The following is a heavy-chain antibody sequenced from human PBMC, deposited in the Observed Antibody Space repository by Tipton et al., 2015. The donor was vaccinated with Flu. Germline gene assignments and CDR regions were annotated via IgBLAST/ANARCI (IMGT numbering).Heavy chain of an antibody. CDR3: ARNLEWLLSPYYFDY. CDR2: IYPSGNT. CDR1: GYSISSGYY. Sequence: GLVKPSETLSLTCVVSGYSISSGYYWGWIRQPPEKGLEWIGNIYPSGNTYYNPSLKSRVTISVDTSKNLFSLKLSSVTVADTAVYYWARNLEWLLSPYYFDYWGQGTLVTVSS. V-gene: IGHV4-38-2*01. J-gene: IGHJ4*02. D-gene: IGHD3-3*01.